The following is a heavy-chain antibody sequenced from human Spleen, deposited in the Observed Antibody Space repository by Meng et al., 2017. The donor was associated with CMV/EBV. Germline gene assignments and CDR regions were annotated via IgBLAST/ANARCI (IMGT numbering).Heavy chain of an antibody. J-gene: IGHJ4*02. CDR2: IFSSGDTI. Sequence: GGSLRLSCAASGFTFNDYYMSWIRQAPGKGLEWISHIFSSGDTIYYADSVKGRFTISRDNAKNSLYLEMNSLRAEDTAFYYCAKGAGDDFWSGYFDYWGKGALVTVSS. D-gene: IGHD3-3*01. CDR1: GFTFNDYY. CDR3: AKGAGDDFWSGYFDY. V-gene: IGHV3-11*01.